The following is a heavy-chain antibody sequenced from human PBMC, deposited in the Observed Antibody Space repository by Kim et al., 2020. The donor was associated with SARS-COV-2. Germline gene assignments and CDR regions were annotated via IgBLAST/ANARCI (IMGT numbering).Heavy chain of an antibody. CDR3: ARARYQHWLSPCFDP. V-gene: IGHV5-51*06. Sequence: GESLKISCSGSGYNFTNYWIGWVRQMPGKGLEWMGIIYPGDSDARYSPSFQGQITISADKSINTAYLQWSSLKASDTAIYYCARARYQHWLSPCFDPWGQGTLVTVSS. CDR2: IYPGDSDA. J-gene: IGHJ5*02. CDR1: GYNFTNYW. D-gene: IGHD6-19*01.